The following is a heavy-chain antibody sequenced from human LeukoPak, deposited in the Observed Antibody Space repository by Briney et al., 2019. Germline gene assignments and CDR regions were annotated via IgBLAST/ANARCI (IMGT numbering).Heavy chain of an antibody. CDR2: INPNSGGT. J-gene: IGHJ4*02. CDR1: GYTFTGYY. Sequence: ASVKVSCKASGYTFTGYYMHWVRQAPGQGLEWMGWINPNSGGTNYAQKFQGRVTMTRDTSISTAYMELSRLRSDDTAVYYCASVSSGYSYYFDYWGQGTLVTASS. D-gene: IGHD3-22*01. CDR3: ASVSSGYSYYFDY. V-gene: IGHV1-2*02.